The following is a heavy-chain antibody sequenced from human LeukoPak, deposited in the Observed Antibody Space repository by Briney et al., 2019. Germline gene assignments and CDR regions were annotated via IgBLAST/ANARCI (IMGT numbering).Heavy chain of an antibody. V-gene: IGHV3-30*04. Sequence: GRSLRLSCAASGFTFSSYAMHWVRQAPGKGLEWVAVISYDGSNKYYADSVKGRFTISRDNAKNSLYLQMNSLRAEDTAVYYCARVAEGWFDPWGQGTLVTVSS. CDR2: ISYDGSNK. J-gene: IGHJ5*02. CDR3: ARVAEGWFDP. D-gene: IGHD2-15*01. CDR1: GFTFSSYA.